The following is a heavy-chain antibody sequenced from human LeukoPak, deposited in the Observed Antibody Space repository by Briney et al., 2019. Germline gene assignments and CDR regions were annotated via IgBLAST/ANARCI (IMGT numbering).Heavy chain of an antibody. CDR2: IYYSGST. V-gene: IGHV4-59*01. D-gene: IGHD3-10*01. CDR1: GGSISSYY. Sequence: PSETLSLTCTVSGGSISSYYWSWIRQPPGQGLEWIGYIYYSGSTNYNPSVKSRVTISLDTSKNQFSLKLTSVTAADTAVYYCTRGGDPGAFDIWGQGTMVTVSS. J-gene: IGHJ3*02. CDR3: TRGGDPGAFDI.